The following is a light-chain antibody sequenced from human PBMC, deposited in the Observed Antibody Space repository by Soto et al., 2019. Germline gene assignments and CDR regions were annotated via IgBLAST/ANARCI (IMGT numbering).Light chain of an antibody. V-gene: IGLV2-14*01. Sequence: SARTQPASVSGSPGQSITISCTGTSSDVGGYNSVSWYRQDPGKAPKLMIYDVTNRPSGVSNRFSGSKSGNTASLTISGLQAEDEADYYCSSFTSSITYVFGTGTKVTVL. J-gene: IGLJ1*01. CDR3: SSFTSSITYV. CDR2: DVT. CDR1: SSDVGGYNS.